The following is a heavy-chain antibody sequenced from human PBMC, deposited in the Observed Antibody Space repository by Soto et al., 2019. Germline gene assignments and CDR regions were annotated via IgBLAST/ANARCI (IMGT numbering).Heavy chain of an antibody. CDR2: IIPIFGTA. CDR3: ARNYDSRTYYYYGMDV. CDR1: GGTFSSYA. V-gene: IGHV1-69*06. Sequence: QVQLVQSGAEVKKPGSSVKVSCKASGGTFSSYAISWVRQAPGQGLEWMGGIIPIFGTAHYAQKFQGRVTITADKSTSTAYMELSSLRSEDTAVYYCARNYDSRTYYYYGMDVWGQGTTVTVSS. J-gene: IGHJ6*02. D-gene: IGHD3-22*01.